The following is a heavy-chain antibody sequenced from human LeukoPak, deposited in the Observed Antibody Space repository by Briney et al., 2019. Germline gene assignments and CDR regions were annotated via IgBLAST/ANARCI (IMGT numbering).Heavy chain of an antibody. V-gene: IGHV3-30*02. D-gene: IGHD6-19*01. CDR3: ARLNHGYSSGWYLHYYYGMDV. Sequence: GGSLRLSCAASGFTFSHYGMHWVRQAPGQGLEWVAFIRYDGTNKYYADSVKGRFTISRDISKSTLYLQMNSLRAEDTAVYYCARLNHGYSSGWYLHYYYGMDVWGQGTTVTVSS. J-gene: IGHJ6*02. CDR2: IRYDGTNK. CDR1: GFTFSHYG.